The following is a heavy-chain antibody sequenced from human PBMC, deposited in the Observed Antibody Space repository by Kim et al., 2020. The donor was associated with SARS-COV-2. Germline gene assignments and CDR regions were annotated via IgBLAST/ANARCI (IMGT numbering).Heavy chain of an antibody. V-gene: IGHV3-48*02. D-gene: IGHD2-15*01. J-gene: IGHJ3*02. CDR1: GFTFSSYS. Sequence: GGSLRLSCAASGFTFSSYSMNWVRQAPGKGLEWVSYISSSSSTIYYADSVKGRFTISRDNAKNSLYLQMNSLRDEDTAVYYCARIGYCSGGSCYGSRAFDIWGQGTMVTVSS. CDR2: ISSSSSTI. CDR3: ARIGYCSGGSCYGSRAFDI.